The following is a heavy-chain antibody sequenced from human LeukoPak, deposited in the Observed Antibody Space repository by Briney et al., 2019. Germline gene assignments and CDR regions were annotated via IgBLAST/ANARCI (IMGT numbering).Heavy chain of an antibody. CDR1: GFTFSNFW. J-gene: IGHJ4*02. D-gene: IGHD3-22*01. CDR2: ISYDGSNK. CDR3: ARGYYDSSGSSDY. Sequence: GGSLRLSCTASGFTFSNFWMGWVRQAPGKGLEWVAVISYDGSNKYYADSVKGRFTISRDNSKNTLYLQMNSLRAEDTAVYYCARGYYDSSGSSDYWGQGTLVTVSS. V-gene: IGHV3-30-3*01.